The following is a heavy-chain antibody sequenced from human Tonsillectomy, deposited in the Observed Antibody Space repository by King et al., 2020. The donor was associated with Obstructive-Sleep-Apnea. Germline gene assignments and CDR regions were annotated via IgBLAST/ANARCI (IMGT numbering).Heavy chain of an antibody. J-gene: IGHJ6*02. CDR2: ISDSAGST. V-gene: IGHV3-23*04. Sequence: VQLVESGGGLVQPGGSLRLSCAASGFTFRSYGMSWVRQAPEKGLEWVAGISDSAGSTYYGDSVKGRFTISRDNSKNTLYLQINSLRAEDTAVYYCAKEFSSYYYFYGVDVWGQGTTVTVSS. CDR1: GFTFRSYG. CDR3: AKEFSSYYYFYGVDV.